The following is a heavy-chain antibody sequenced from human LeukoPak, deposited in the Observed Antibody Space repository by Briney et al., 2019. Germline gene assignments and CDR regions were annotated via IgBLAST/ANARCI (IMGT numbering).Heavy chain of an antibody. CDR3: ARGVYIAAAQYGY. CDR1: GGSISSYY. J-gene: IGHJ4*02. D-gene: IGHD6-13*01. V-gene: IGHV4-59*01. Sequence: SETLSLTCTVSGGSISSYYWSWIRQPPGKGLEWIGYIYYSGTTNYNPSLKSRVTISVDTSKNQFSLKLSSVTAADTAVYYCARGVYIAAAQYGYWGQGTLVNVSS. CDR2: IYYSGTT.